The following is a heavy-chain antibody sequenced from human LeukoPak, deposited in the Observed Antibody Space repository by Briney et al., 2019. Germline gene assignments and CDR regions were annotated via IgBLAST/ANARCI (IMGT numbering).Heavy chain of an antibody. CDR3: ARHVVPAAQSSYMDV. CDR2: IYHSGST. J-gene: IGHJ6*03. CDR1: GYSISSGYY. V-gene: IGHV4-38-2*01. Sequence: SETLSLTCAVSGYSISSGYYWGWIRLPPGKGLEWIGSIYHSGSTYYNPSLKSRVTISVDTSKNQFSLKLNSVTAADTSLYYCARHVVPAAQSSYMDVWGKGTTVTVSS. D-gene: IGHD2-2*01.